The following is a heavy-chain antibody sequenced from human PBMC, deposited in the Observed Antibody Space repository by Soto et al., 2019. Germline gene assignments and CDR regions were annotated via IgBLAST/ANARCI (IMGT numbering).Heavy chain of an antibody. CDR2: ISGHNDHT. J-gene: IGHJ4*02. CDR3: ARYQPYSTGYYYFDH. V-gene: IGHV1-18*01. D-gene: IGHD6-19*01. CDR1: GYNFTTYG. Sequence: QVQLVQSGAEVKKPGASVKVSCKTSGYNFTTYGVSWVRQAPGQGLEWMGWISGHNDHTNYEQTSQGRVTMTTDTSTTTAYMELRSLRSDDTGVYYCARYQPYSTGYYYFDHWGQGTLAIVTS.